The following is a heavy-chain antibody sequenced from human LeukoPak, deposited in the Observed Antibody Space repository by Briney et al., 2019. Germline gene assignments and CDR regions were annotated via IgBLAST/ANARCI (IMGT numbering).Heavy chain of an antibody. Sequence: PGRSLRLSCAASGFTFSTYGIHWVRQAPGKGLEWVAVISYDGSNKYYADSVKGRFTISRDNSKNTLYLQMNSLRAEDTAVYYCAREGWNYDLGRIFYYYFYYMDVWGKGTTVTVSS. CDR1: GFTFSTYG. D-gene: IGHD1-7*01. CDR2: ISYDGSNK. J-gene: IGHJ6*03. V-gene: IGHV3-30-3*01. CDR3: AREGWNYDLGRIFYYYFYYMDV.